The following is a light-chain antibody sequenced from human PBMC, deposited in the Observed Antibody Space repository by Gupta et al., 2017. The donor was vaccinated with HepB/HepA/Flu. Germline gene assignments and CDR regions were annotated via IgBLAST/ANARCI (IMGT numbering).Light chain of an antibody. CDR2: GSS. V-gene: IGKV3D-15*01. CDR3: QEDNNRPFT. Sequence: EIVMTQSPVTLSVSPGERATLSCRASQNINTNVAWYQQKAGQAPRLLIFGSSTRATGIPARFSGSGSGTEFTLTISSLQSEDFVVYYCQEDNNRPFTFGPGTKVDIK. CDR1: QNINTN. J-gene: IGKJ3*01.